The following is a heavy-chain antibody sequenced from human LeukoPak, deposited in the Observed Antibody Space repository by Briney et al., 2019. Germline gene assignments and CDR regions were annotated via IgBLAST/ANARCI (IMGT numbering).Heavy chain of an antibody. D-gene: IGHD3-10*01. Sequence: ASVKVSCKASGYTFTSYGISWVRQAPGQGLEWMGWISAYNGYTNYAQKLQGRVTMTTDTSTNTAYMELRSLRSDDTAVYYCARAGLLWFGEAVDYWGQGTLVTVSS. CDR3: ARAGLLWFGEAVDY. CDR2: ISAYNGYT. J-gene: IGHJ4*02. V-gene: IGHV1-18*01. CDR1: GYTFTSYG.